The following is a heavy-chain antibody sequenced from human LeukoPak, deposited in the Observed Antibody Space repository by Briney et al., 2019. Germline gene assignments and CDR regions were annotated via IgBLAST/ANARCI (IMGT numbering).Heavy chain of an antibody. D-gene: IGHD1-26*01. Sequence: GGSLRLSCAVSGFTFSHYWMSWVRQAPGKGLEWVANIHQYGSEKYYVDSVKGRFAISRDNAKNSLNLQMNSLRAEDTAVYYCARDKIVGATYLDNWGQGALVTVSS. CDR2: IHQYGSEK. CDR3: ARDKIVGATYLDN. V-gene: IGHV3-7*01. CDR1: GFTFSHYW. J-gene: IGHJ4*02.